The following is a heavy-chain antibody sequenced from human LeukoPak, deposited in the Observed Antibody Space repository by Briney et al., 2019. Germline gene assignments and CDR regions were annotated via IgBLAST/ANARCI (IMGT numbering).Heavy chain of an antibody. V-gene: IGHV4-61*02. Sequence: PSETLSLTCIVSGGSISSGSYYWSWIRQPAGKGLEWIGRIYTSGSTNYNPSLKSRVTISVDTSKNQFSLKLSSVTAADTAVYYCARLETLYYYDTADAFDIWGQGTMVTVSS. J-gene: IGHJ3*02. CDR1: GGSISSGSYY. CDR2: IYTSGST. CDR3: ARLETLYYYDTADAFDI. D-gene: IGHD3-22*01.